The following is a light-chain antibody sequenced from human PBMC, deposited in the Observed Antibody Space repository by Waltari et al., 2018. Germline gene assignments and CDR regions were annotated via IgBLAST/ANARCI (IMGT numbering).Light chain of an antibody. CDR2: GVT. CDR3: CSYAGSYTWV. Sequence: QSALTQPRSLSGSPGQSVTISCTGTFSDFTASDHVSWYQQHPGKAPKLITYGVTEQPAGVPHRFSGSKSGDTASLTISGLQADDEADYYCCSYAGSYTWVFGGGTKLTVL. V-gene: IGLV2-11*01. J-gene: IGLJ3*02. CDR1: FSDFTASDH.